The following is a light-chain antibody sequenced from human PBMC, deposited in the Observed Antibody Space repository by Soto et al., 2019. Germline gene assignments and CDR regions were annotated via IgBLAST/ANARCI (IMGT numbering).Light chain of an antibody. V-gene: IGLV1-40*01. CDR3: QAYDYSLTAFV. J-gene: IGLJ3*02. Sequence: QSVLTQPPSVSGAPGQRVTISCTGNNSNLGAGYDVHWYQQLPGAAPKLVILGNRNRPSGVPERFSGSKSGTSAYLAIIGLQAEDEADYYCQAYDYSLTAFVFGGGTKLTVL. CDR2: GNR. CDR1: NSNLGAGYD.